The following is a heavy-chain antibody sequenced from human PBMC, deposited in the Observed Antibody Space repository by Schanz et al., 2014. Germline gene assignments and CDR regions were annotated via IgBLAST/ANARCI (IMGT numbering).Heavy chain of an antibody. J-gene: IGHJ2*01. CDR1: GGSLSVNY. CDR2: INHSGST. D-gene: IGHD4-17*01. Sequence: QVQLQQWGAGLLKPSETLSLTCAVYGGSLSVNYWHWIRQPPGKGLEWIGEINHSGSTNYSPSLKPRVTISMDTSKNQFFLKLSSVTAADTAVYFCAGGGDHTVITQRYFYLWGRGTLVTVSS. V-gene: IGHV4-34*01. CDR3: AGGGDHTVITQRYFYL.